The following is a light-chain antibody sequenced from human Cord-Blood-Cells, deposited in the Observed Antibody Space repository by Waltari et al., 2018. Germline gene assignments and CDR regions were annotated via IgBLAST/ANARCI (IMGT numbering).Light chain of an antibody. CDR1: SSNIGSNY. Sequence: QSVLTQPPPASGTPGQRVTISCSGSSSNIGSNYVYWYQQLPGMAPKLLIYRKKQRPSGVPDGFSGSKSGTSASLAISGLRSEYEADYYCAAWDDSLRVFGGGTKLTVL. J-gene: IGLJ3*02. CDR3: AAWDDSLRV. V-gene: IGLV1-47*01. CDR2: RKK.